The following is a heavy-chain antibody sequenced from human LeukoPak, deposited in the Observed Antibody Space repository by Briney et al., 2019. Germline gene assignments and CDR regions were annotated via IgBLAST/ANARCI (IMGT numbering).Heavy chain of an antibody. CDR3: ARLTTGPFYFDY. J-gene: IGHJ4*02. CDR2: ISSSSSYI. CDR1: GFTFNNYN. D-gene: IGHD3-22*01. V-gene: IGHV3-21*01. Sequence: GGSLRLSCAASGFTFNNYNMNWVRQAPGKGREWVSSISSSSSYIYYADSVKGRLTISRDNAKNSLYVQMTSLRAEDTAVYYCARLTTGPFYFDYWGKGTLVTVSS.